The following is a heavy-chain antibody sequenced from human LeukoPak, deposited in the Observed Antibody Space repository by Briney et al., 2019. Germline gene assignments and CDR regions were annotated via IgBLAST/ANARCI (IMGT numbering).Heavy chain of an antibody. V-gene: IGHV4-39*07. D-gene: IGHD3-22*01. CDR1: GGSISSSTSY. CDR2: LYYSGST. CDR3: TSIGGYYYDSSGPS. Sequence: SETLSLTCIVSGGSISSSTSYWGWIRQPPGKGLEWIGTLYYSGSTGYNPSLKSRVTISVDTSKNQFSLKLSSVTAADTAVYYCTSIGGYYYDSSGPSWGQGTLVTVSS. J-gene: IGHJ5*02.